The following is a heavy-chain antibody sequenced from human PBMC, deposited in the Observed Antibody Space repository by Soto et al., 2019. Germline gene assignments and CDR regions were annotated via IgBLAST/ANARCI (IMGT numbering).Heavy chain of an antibody. D-gene: IGHD7-27*01. J-gene: IGHJ5*02. CDR2: INPSGGST. CDR1: GYTFTSYY. Sequence: GASVKVSCTASGYTFTSYYMHWVRQAPGQGLEWMGIINPSGGSTSYAQKFQGRVTMTRDTSTSTVYMELSSLRSEDTAVYYCARGVKANWGLYNWFDPWGQGTLVTVSS. V-gene: IGHV1-46*03. CDR3: ARGVKANWGLYNWFDP.